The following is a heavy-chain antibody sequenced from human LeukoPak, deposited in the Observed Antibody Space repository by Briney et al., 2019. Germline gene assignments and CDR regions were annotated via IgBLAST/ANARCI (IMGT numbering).Heavy chain of an antibody. V-gene: IGHV3-30*18. CDR2: ISYDGSNK. CDR3: AKTGFGWELLRGSNYFDY. D-gene: IGHD1-26*01. CDR1: GFTFSSYG. Sequence: PGRSLRLSCAGTGFTFSSYGMHWVRQAPGKGLEWVAVISYDGSNKYYADSVKGRFTISRDNSKNTLYLQMNSLRAEDTAVYYCAKTGFGWELLRGSNYFDYWGQGTLVTVSS. J-gene: IGHJ4*02.